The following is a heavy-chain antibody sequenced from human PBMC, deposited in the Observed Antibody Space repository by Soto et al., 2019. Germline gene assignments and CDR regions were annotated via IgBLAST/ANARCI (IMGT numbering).Heavy chain of an antibody. CDR1: GGSISSYY. V-gene: IGHV4-59*01. D-gene: IGHD5-12*01. CDR2: IYYSGST. CDR3: ARAIYSGYDYWYFDL. J-gene: IGHJ2*01. Sequence: SETLSLTCTVSGGSISSYYWSWIRQPPGKGLEWIGYIYYSGSTNYNPSLKSRVTISVDTSKSQFSLKLSSVTAADTAVYYCARAIYSGYDYWYFDLWGRGTLVTVSS.